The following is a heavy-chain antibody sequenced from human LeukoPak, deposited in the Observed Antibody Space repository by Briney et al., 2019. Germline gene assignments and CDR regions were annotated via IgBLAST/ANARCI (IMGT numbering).Heavy chain of an antibody. V-gene: IGHV3-15*01. J-gene: IGHJ3*02. CDR1: GFTFSNAW. CDR2: IKSKTDGGTT. D-gene: IGHD2-15*01. CDR3: TTVGFPIVVVVAATLNALDI. Sequence: GGSLRLSCAASGFTFSNAWMSWVRQGPGKGLEWVGRIKSKTDGGTTDYAAPVKGRFTISRDDSKNTLYLQMNSLKTEDTAVYYCTTVGFPIVVVVAATLNALDIWGQGTMVTVSS.